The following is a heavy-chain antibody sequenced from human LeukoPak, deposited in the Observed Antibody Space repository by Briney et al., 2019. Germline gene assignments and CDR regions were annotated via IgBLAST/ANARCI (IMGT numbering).Heavy chain of an antibody. J-gene: IGHJ4*02. V-gene: IGHV3-48*04. CDR3: ARGYSSPVPNFDY. CDR1: GFTFGPYT. Sequence: GGSLRLSCTASGFTFGPYTMNWVRQAPGKGLEWVSYISSSSDTIYYADSVKGRFTISRDNAKNSLYLQMNGLRAEDTAVYYCARGYSSPVPNFDYWGQGTLVTVSS. CDR2: ISSSSDTI. D-gene: IGHD6-13*01.